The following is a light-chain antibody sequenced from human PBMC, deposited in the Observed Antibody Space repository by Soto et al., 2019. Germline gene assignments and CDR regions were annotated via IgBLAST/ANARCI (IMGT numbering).Light chain of an antibody. J-gene: IGKJ4*01. CDR2: GAS. CDR1: RTASNR. Sequence: EIRITQSPYTLSVSPGERVTLSCRASRTASNRLAWYQHKPGQAPRLLIAGASTGATRIPARFSGSGSGTDFTLTISRLEPEDFAVYYCQQYGSSPSFGGGTKVDI. V-gene: IGKV3-20*01. CDR3: QQYGSSPS.